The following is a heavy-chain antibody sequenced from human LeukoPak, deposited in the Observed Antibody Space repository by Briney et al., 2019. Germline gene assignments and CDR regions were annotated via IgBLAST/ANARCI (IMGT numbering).Heavy chain of an antibody. CDR3: ARSRSRPLLPPLPKSQYYFDY. J-gene: IGHJ4*02. Sequence: SETLSLTCAVYGGSFSDYYWSWIRQPPGKGLEWIGEINQIESTNYNPSLKSRVTISVDTSKNQFSLKLRSVTAADTAVYYCARSRSRPLLPPLPKSQYYFDYWGQGTLVTVSS. CDR2: INQIEST. CDR1: GGSFSDYY. D-gene: IGHD2-21*01. V-gene: IGHV4-34*01.